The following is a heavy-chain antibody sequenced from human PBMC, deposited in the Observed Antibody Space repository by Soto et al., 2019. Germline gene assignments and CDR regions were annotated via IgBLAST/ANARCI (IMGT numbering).Heavy chain of an antibody. V-gene: IGHV1-46*01. CDR3: ALGGYCSSTSCYAPKHYYYYGMDV. CDR1: GYTFTSYY. Sequence: GASVKVSCKASGYTFTSYYMHWVRQAPGQGLEWMGIINPSGGSTSYAQKLQGRVTMTTDTSTSTAYMELRSLRSDDTAVYYCALGGYCSSTSCYAPKHYYYYGMDVWGQGTTVTVSS. D-gene: IGHD2-2*01. J-gene: IGHJ6*02. CDR2: INPSGGST.